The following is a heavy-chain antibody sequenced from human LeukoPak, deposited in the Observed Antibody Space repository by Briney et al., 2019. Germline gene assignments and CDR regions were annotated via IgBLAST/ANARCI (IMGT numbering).Heavy chain of an antibody. V-gene: IGHV4-59*12. D-gene: IGHD6-19*01. CDR2: IYYSGST. CDR1: GGSISSYY. J-gene: IGHJ4*02. Sequence: SETLSLTCTVSGGSISSYYWSWIRQPPGKGLEWIGYIYYSGSTYYNPSLKSRVTISVDKSKNQFSLKLSSVTAADTAVYYCARTDSGWYPMYYFDYWGQGTLVTVSS. CDR3: ARTDSGWYPMYYFDY.